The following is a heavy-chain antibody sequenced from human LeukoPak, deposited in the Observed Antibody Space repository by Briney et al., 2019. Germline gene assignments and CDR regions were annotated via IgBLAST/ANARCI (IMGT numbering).Heavy chain of an antibody. J-gene: IGHJ6*02. CDR3: ARDIWGYDFRYYYYYGMDV. CDR2: IKQDGSEK. Sequence: GGSLRLSCAASGFTFSSYAMSWVRQAPGKGLEWVANIKQDGSEKYYVDSVKGRFTISRDNAKNSLYLQMNSLRAEDTAVYYCARDIWGYDFRYYYYYGMDVWGQGTTVTVSS. V-gene: IGHV3-7*01. D-gene: IGHD5-12*01. CDR1: GFTFSSYA.